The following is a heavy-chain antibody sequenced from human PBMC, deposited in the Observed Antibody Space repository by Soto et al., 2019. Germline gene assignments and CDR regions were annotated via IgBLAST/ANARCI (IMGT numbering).Heavy chain of an antibody. D-gene: IGHD1-1*01. Sequence: PGESLKISCKGSGYSFTSYWIGWVRQMPGKGLEWMGIIYPGDSDTRYSPSFQGQVTISADKSISTAYMELSSLRSEDTAVYYCARSKLERYYFDYWGQGTLVTVSS. J-gene: IGHJ4*02. CDR2: IYPGDSDT. CDR3: ARSKLERYYFDY. CDR1: GYSFTSYW. V-gene: IGHV5-51*01.